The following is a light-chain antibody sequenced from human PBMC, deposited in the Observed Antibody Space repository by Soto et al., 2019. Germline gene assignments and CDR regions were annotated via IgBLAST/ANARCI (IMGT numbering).Light chain of an antibody. V-gene: IGKV3-20*01. CDR2: GAS. J-gene: IGKJ1*01. CDR3: QQYGSSPRT. Sequence: EIVLTQSPGTLSLSPGERATLSCRASQSVSSSNLAWYQQKAGQAPRLLIYGASSRATGIPDRFSGSGSGTDFTLTISRLEPEAFAVYYCQQYGSSPRTFGQGTKVEIK. CDR1: QSVSSSN.